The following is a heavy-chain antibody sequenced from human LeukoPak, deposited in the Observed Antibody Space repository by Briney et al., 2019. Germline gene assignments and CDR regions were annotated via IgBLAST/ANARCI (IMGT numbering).Heavy chain of an antibody. CDR2: IYHSGST. J-gene: IGHJ4*02. Sequence: PSETLSLTCTVSGYSISSGYYWGWIRQPPGKGLEWIGSIYHSGSTYYNPSLKSRVTISVDTSKNQFSLKLSSVTAADTAVYYCARGNLAGTGYWGQETLVTVSS. CDR1: GYSISSGYY. V-gene: IGHV4-38-2*02. D-gene: IGHD6-13*01. CDR3: ARGNLAGTGY.